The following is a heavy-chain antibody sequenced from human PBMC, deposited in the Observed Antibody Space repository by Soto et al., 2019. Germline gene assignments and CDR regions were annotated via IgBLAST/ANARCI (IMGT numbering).Heavy chain of an antibody. CDR2: IYWDDDK. CDR3: ADRLRVSVLLFHKYWYFDL. CDR1: GFSLSTSGVG. V-gene: IGHV2-5*02. D-gene: IGHD2-15*01. J-gene: IGHJ2*01. Sequence: QITLKESGPTLVKPTQTLTLTCTFSGFSLSTSGVGVGWIRQPPGKALEWLALIYWDDDKRYSPSLKSRRTITKDTSKNQVVLTMTNMDPVDTATYYCADRLRVSVLLFHKYWYFDLWGRGTLVTVSS.